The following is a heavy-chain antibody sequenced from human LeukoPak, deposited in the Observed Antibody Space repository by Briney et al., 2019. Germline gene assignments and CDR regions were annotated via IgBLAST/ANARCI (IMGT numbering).Heavy chain of an antibody. J-gene: IGHJ4*02. CDR2: IIPIFGTA. CDR3: AKNVDTAMATYDY. V-gene: IGHV1-69*05. CDR1: GGTFSSYA. D-gene: IGHD5-18*01. Sequence: SVKVSCKAFGGTFSSYAISWVRQAPGQGLEWMGRIIPIFGTANYAQKFQGRVTITTDESTSTAYMELSSLRSEDTAVYYCAKNVDTAMATYDYWGQGTLVTVSS.